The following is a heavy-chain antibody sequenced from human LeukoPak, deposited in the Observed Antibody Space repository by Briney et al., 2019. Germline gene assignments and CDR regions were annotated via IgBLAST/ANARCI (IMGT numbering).Heavy chain of an antibody. Sequence: PGGSLRLSCAASGFTFSSYAMSWVRRAPGKGLEWVSAISGSGGSTYYADSVKGRFTISRDNSKNTLYLQMNSLRAEDTAVYYCAKWFFPGITMVRGVPGGYDYWGQGTLVTVSS. CDR2: ISGSGGST. V-gene: IGHV3-23*01. D-gene: IGHD3-10*01. CDR3: AKWFFPGITMVRGVPGGYDY. J-gene: IGHJ4*02. CDR1: GFTFSSYA.